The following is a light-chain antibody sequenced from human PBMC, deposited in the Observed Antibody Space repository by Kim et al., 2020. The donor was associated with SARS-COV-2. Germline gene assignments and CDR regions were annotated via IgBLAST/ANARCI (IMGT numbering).Light chain of an antibody. Sequence: GESATLSCRAIQCVSRHLSLYRQKPGQAPSLLIYGASSRATGIPDRFIGSGSGTDFTLTISRLEPEYFAVYYCQQYGSSPAPLTFGGGTKVDIK. J-gene: IGKJ4*01. CDR3: QQYGSSPAPLT. CDR1: QCVSRH. CDR2: GAS. V-gene: IGKV3-20*01.